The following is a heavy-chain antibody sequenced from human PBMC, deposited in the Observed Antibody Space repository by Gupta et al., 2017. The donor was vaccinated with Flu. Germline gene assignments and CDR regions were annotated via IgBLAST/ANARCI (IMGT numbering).Heavy chain of an antibody. CDR3: VKGSSYRYYYYTLDV. J-gene: IGHJ6*02. Sequence: EVQVVESGGGLVQPGRSLRLSCAASGFAFDDYAMHWVRQAPGKGLEWVSGINWNSGNMGYADSVKGRFTISRDNAKNSLYLQMNSLRAEDTALYYCVKGSSYRYYYYTLDVWGQGTTVTVSS. CDR1: GFAFDDYA. V-gene: IGHV3-9*01. CDR2: INWNSGNM.